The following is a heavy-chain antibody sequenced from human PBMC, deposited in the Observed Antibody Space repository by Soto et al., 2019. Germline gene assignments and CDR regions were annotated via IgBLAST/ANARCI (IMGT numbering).Heavy chain of an antibody. V-gene: IGHV4-61*01. J-gene: IGHJ3*02. CDR3: ARVLSDYGDYVAFDI. D-gene: IGHD4-17*01. CDR1: GGSVSSGSYY. Sequence: SETLSLTCTVSGGSVSSGSYYWSLIRQPPGKGLEWIGYIYYSGSTNYNPSLKSRVTISVDTSKNQFSLKLSSVTAADTAVYYCARVLSDYGDYVAFDIWGQGTMVTVSS. CDR2: IYYSGST.